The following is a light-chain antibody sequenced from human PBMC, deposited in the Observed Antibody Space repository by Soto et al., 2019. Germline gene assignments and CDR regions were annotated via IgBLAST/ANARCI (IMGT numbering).Light chain of an antibody. CDR3: ISYISKRIVV. Sequence: QSALTQPASVSGSPGQSITISCTGTSSDVGDYNYVSWYQQHPGKAPKLMIYEVSHRLSGVSNRFSGSKSGYTASLTISGLQDEDEADYYCISYISKRIVVFGGGTKLTVL. J-gene: IGLJ2*01. CDR1: SSDVGDYNY. V-gene: IGLV2-14*01. CDR2: EVS.